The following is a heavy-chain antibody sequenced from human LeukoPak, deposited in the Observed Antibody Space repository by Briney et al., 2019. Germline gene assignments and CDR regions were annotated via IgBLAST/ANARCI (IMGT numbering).Heavy chain of an antibody. D-gene: IGHD2-2*01. CDR1: GFTFDDYA. CDR2: ISWNTADI. J-gene: IGHJ6*04. CDR3: ARDGRGLYRLLSVGV. Sequence: GGSLRLSCAASGFTFDDYAMHWVRQAPGKGLEWVSGISWNTADIAYADSVKGRFTISRDNAKNSLYLQMNSLRAEDTAVYYCARDGRGLYRLLSVGVWGKGTTVTVSS. V-gene: IGHV3-9*01.